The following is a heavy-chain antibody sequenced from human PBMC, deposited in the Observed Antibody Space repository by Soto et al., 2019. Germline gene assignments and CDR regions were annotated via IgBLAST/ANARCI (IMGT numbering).Heavy chain of an antibody. Sequence: QVQLVQSGAEVKKPGASVKVSCKASGYTFSNYGISWVRQAPGQGLEWMGWISAYNGNTKYAQKLQGRVTMTTDTPTSTAYMELRSRRSDDTAVYYCARDSPPVDYWGQGTLVTVSS. CDR3: ARDSPPVDY. J-gene: IGHJ4*02. CDR1: GYTFSNYG. CDR2: ISAYNGNT. V-gene: IGHV1-18*01.